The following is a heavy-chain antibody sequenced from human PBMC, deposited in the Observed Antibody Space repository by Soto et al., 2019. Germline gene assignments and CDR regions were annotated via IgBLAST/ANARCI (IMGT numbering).Heavy chain of an antibody. CDR1: GLTFSNYA. V-gene: IGHV3-23*01. D-gene: IGHD2-2*01. J-gene: IGHJ4*02. CDR3: AKNYGDASYQMFDY. Sequence: EVQLLESGGGLVQPGGSLRLSCVASGLTFSNYAMTWVRQAPGKGLEWVSTIRGSASNTYYADSVRDRFTISRDNSKNTVFLEMDNLRADDTAVYYCAKNYGDASYQMFDYWGQGDLVIVSS. CDR2: IRGSASNT.